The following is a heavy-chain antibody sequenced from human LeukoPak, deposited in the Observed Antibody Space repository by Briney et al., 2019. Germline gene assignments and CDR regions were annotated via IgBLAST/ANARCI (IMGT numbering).Heavy chain of an antibody. CDR2: INHSGST. J-gene: IGHJ6*02. Sequence: SETLSLTCAVYGGSFSGYYWSWIRQPPGKGLEWIGEINHSGSTNYNPSLKSRVTISVDTSKNQFSLKLSSVTAADTAVYYCVRAKRYYYYGTDVWGQGTTVTVSS. V-gene: IGHV4-34*01. CDR1: GGSFSGYY. CDR3: VRAKRYYYYGTDV.